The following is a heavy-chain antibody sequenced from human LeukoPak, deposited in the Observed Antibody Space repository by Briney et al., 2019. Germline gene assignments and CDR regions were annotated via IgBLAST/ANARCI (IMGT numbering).Heavy chain of an antibody. CDR3: ARVCIAAAGMVYYYYYGMDV. CDR1: GGSFSGYY. D-gene: IGHD6-13*01. CDR2: INHSGST. V-gene: IGHV4-34*01. Sequence: SETLSLTCAVYGGSFSGYYWSWIRQPPGKGLEWIGEINHSGSTNYNPSLKSRVTISVDTSKNQFSLKLSSVTAADTAVYYCARVCIAAAGMVYYYYYGMDVWGQGTTVTASS. J-gene: IGHJ6*02.